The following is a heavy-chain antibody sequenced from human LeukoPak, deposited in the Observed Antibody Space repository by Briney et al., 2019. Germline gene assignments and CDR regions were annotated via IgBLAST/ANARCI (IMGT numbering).Heavy chain of an antibody. J-gene: IGHJ5*02. CDR1: GGTFSSYT. D-gene: IGHD3-3*01. Sequence: SVKVSCKASGGTFSSYTISRVRQAPGQGLEWMGRIIPILGIANYAQKFQGRVTITADKSTSTAYMELSSLRSEDTAVYYCARVGVLRFLKDPWFDPWGQGTLVTVSS. CDR3: ARVGVLRFLKDPWFDP. CDR2: IIPILGIA. V-gene: IGHV1-69*02.